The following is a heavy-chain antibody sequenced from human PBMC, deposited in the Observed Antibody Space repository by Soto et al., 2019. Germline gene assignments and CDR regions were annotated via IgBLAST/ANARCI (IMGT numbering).Heavy chain of an antibody. CDR2: INSDGSST. D-gene: IGHD4-17*01. J-gene: IGHJ4*02. Sequence: EEQLVESGGGLVQPGGSLRLSCAASGFTFSSHWMHWVRQAPGKGLVWVSRINSDGSSTTYADSVKGRFTISRDNAKNTLYLQMNSLRAEDTAVYYCARVVSGDYEKYGGQGTLVTVSS. V-gene: IGHV3-74*03. CDR3: ARVVSGDYEKY. CDR1: GFTFSSHW.